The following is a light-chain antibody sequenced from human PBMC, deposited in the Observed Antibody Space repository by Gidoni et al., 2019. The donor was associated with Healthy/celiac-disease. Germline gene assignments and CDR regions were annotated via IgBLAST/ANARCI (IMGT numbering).Light chain of an antibody. Sequence: AIRLPQVPSSLSASVGDRVTITCRASQGISSALAWYQQKPGKAPKLLIYDASSLESGVPSRFSGSGSGTDFTLTISSLQPEDFATYYCQQFNSYPAFGGGTKVEIK. J-gene: IGKJ4*01. CDR2: DAS. V-gene: IGKV1-13*02. CDR1: QGISSA. CDR3: QQFNSYPA.